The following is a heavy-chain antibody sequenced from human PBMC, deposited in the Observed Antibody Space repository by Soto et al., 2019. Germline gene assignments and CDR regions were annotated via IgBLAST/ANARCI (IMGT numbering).Heavy chain of an antibody. J-gene: IGHJ4*02. CDR3: ARLFDFWSGYYHFDY. D-gene: IGHD3-3*01. Sequence: QVQLVQSGAEVKKPGASVKVSCKASGYTFTSYGISWVRQAPGQGLEWMGWISAYNGNTNYAQKLQGRVTMTTDTYTSTAYMELSSLRSDDTAVYYCARLFDFWSGYYHFDYWGQGTLVTVSS. CDR2: ISAYNGNT. V-gene: IGHV1-18*01. CDR1: GYTFTSYG.